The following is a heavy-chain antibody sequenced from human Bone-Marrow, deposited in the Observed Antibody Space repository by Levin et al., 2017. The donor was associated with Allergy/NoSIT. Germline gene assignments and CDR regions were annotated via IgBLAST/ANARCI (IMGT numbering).Heavy chain of an antibody. V-gene: IGHV3-23*01. CDR2: ISGGGGRT. D-gene: IGHD6-19*01. CDR3: AKGMELWDIIAVGPPFDY. Sequence: GGSLRLSCTASGFTFSTYAMSWVRQAPGKGLEWVSSISGGGGRTDYADSVKGRFTIPRDNSKNTPYLQMNSLRVEDTAVYYCAKGMELWDIIAVGPPFDYWGQGTLVTVSS. CDR1: GFTFSTYA. J-gene: IGHJ4*02.